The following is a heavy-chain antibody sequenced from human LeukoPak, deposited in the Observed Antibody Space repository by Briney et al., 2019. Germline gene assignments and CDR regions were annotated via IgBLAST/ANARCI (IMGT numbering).Heavy chain of an antibody. CDR1: GSPFSSYW. D-gene: IGHD5-24*01. J-gene: IGHJ4*02. CDR3: TRVGYIDEGIDY. CDR2: IKQDGSKK. V-gene: IGHV3-7*04. Sequence: GGSLRLSCVASGSPFSSYWMTWVRQAPGKGLEWVANIKQDGSKKSYVDSVKGRFTISRDNARNSLYLQMNSLRAEDTAIYYCTRVGYIDEGIDYWGQGTLVTVSS.